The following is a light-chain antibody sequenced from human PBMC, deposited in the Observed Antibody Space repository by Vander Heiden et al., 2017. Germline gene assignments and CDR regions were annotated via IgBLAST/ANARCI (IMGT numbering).Light chain of an antibody. CDR1: QSISTW. V-gene: IGKV1-5*01. CDR3: QQYNSYPLT. J-gene: IGKJ4*01. Sequence: DTQMAQSPSTLSASVGDRVNITCRASQSISTWLAWYQHKPGRAPRLLIYQASTLESAVSSRFSGSGSGTEFTLIISSLQPDDVAHYYCQQYNSYPLTFGGGTKVE. CDR2: QAS.